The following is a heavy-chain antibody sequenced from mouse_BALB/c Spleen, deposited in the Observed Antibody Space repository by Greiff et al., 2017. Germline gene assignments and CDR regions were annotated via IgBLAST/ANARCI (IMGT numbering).Heavy chain of an antibody. CDR3: ARGLYGNYADYYAMDY. D-gene: IGHD2-1*01. CDR2: ISSGSSTI. V-gene: IGHV5-17*02. Sequence: EVQLVESGGGLVQPGGSRKLSCAASGFTFSSFGMHWVRQAPEKGLEWVAYISSGSSTIYYADTVKGRFTISRDNPKNTLFLQMTSLRSEDTAMYYCARGLYGNYADYYAMDYWGQGTSVTVSS. J-gene: IGHJ4*01. CDR1: GFTFSSFG.